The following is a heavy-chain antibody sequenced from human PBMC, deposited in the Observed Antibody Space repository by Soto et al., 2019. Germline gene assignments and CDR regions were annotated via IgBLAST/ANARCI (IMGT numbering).Heavy chain of an antibody. CDR2: IYYSGST. J-gene: IGHJ4*02. CDR3: AKHRKLGCAFFDY. D-gene: IGHD7-27*01. V-gene: IGHV4-39*01. CDR1: YGSIGSSSYC. Sequence: FEMMCLTRTVAYGSIGSSSYCWGWIRQHPGKGLEWIGSIYYSGSTYYNPSLKSRVTISVDTSKNQFSLKPSSVTAADTVFYYCAKHRKLGCAFFDYWGQGTLVTVSS.